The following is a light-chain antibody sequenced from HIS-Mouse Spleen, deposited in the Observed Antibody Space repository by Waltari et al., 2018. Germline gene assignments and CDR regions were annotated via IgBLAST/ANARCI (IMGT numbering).Light chain of an antibody. V-gene: IGLV1-47*01. Sequence: QSVLTQPPSASGTPGQRVTISCSGSSSNIGSNYVYWYQQLPGTAPKLLIYRNNQGPSGVPDRFSGSKSGTSASLAISGLRSEDEADYYCAAWDDSLSGRVFGGGTKLTVL. J-gene: IGLJ3*02. CDR1: SSNIGSNY. CDR2: RNN. CDR3: AAWDDSLSGRV.